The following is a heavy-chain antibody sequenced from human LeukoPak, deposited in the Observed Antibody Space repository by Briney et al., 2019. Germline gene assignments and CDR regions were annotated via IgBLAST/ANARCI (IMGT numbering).Heavy chain of an antibody. CDR3: ARDSSGTFDP. V-gene: IGHV1-69*04. J-gene: IGHJ5*02. Sequence: GASVKVSCKASGGTFSSYAISWVRQAPGQGLEWMGRIIPIFGIANYAQKFQGRVTITADKSTSTAYMELSSLRSEDTAVYYCARDSSGTFDPRGQGTLVTVSS. D-gene: IGHD3-22*01. CDR2: IIPIFGIA. CDR1: GGTFSSYA.